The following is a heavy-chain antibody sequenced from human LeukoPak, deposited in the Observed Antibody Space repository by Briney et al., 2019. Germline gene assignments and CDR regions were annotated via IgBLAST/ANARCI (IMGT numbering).Heavy chain of an antibody. CDR2: IVVCSGNT. CDR1: GFTFTSSA. Sequence: GASVKVSCKASGFTFTSSAMQWVRQARGQRLEWIGWIVVCSGNTNYAQKFQERVTITRDMSTSTAYMELSSLRSEDTAVYYCAADLPRYDFWSGYPATYGMDVWGQGTTVTVSS. V-gene: IGHV1-58*02. CDR3: AADLPRYDFWSGYPATYGMDV. J-gene: IGHJ6*02. D-gene: IGHD3-3*01.